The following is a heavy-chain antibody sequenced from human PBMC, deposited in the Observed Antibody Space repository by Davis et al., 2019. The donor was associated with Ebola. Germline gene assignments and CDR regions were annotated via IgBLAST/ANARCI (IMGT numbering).Heavy chain of an antibody. Sequence: SQTLSLTCAVYGDSFSDFFWSWIRQPPGKGLEWIGETGHSGYTNYSPSLMSRVTISVDSSKSQFSLKLHSVTAADTAVYYCARTTKTNIEASGLGFNSFDSWGQGALVSVSS. J-gene: IGHJ5*01. CDR1: GDSFSDFF. V-gene: IGHV4-34*01. D-gene: IGHD4-17*01. CDR2: TGHSGYT. CDR3: ARTTKTNIEASGLGFNSFDS.